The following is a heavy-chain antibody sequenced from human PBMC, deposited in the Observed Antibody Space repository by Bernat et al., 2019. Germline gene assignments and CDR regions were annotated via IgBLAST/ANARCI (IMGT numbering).Heavy chain of an antibody. CDR3: ARRGFSSGWYPPIIDY. D-gene: IGHD6-19*01. Sequence: QVQLQESGPGLVKPSETLSLTCTVSGGSISSYYWSWIRQPPGKGLEWIGYIYYSGSTNYNPSLKSRVTISVDTSKNQFSLKLSSVTAADTAVYYCARRGFSSGWYPPIIDYWGQGTLVTVSS. CDR2: IYYSGST. J-gene: IGHJ4*02. CDR1: GGSISSYY. V-gene: IGHV4-59*08.